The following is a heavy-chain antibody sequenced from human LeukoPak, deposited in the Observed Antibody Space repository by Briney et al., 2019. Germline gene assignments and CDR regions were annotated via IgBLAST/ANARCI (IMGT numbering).Heavy chain of an antibody. V-gene: IGHV4-39*07. CDR1: GGSISSSSYY. J-gene: IGHJ4*02. CDR3: ARDYAPRGSYGPNYSDY. D-gene: IGHD5-18*01. Sequence: SETLSLTCTVSGGSISSSSYYWGWIRQPPGKGLEWIGSIYYSGSTYYNPSLKSRVTISVDTSKNQFSLKLSSVTAADTAVYYCARDYAPRGSYGPNYSDYWGQGTLVTVSS. CDR2: IYYSGST.